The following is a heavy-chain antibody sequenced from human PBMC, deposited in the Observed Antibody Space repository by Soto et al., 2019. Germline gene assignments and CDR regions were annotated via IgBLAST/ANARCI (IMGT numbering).Heavy chain of an antibody. CDR1: GDSISSHY. CDR2: IYYSGST. J-gene: IGHJ4*02. D-gene: IGHD3-9*01. V-gene: IGHV4-59*11. CDR3: TRVMELDDLLTGPFDY. Sequence: SETLSLTCTVSGDSISSHYWSWIRQPPGKGLEWIGYIYYSGSTNYNPSLKSRVTISVDTSKNQFSLKLTSVTAADTAVYYCTRVMELDDLLTGPFDYWGQGTLVTVSA.